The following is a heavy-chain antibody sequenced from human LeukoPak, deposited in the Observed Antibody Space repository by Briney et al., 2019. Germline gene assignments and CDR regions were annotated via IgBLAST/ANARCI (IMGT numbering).Heavy chain of an antibody. D-gene: IGHD3-22*01. V-gene: IGHV1-18*01. CDR1: GYTFTSYG. J-gene: IGHJ4*02. CDR2: ISAYNGNT. CDR3: ARGDSSGYYFVFDY. Sequence: RASVKVSCKASGYTFTSYGISWVRQAPGQGLEWMGWISAYNGNTNHAQKLQGRVTMTTDTSTSTAYMELRSLRSDDTAVYYCARGDSSGYYFVFDYWGQGTLVTVSS.